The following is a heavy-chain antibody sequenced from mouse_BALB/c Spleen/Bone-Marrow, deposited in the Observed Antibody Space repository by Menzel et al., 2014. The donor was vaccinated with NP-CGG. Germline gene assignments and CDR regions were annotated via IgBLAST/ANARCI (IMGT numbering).Heavy chain of an antibody. D-gene: IGHD2-1*01. CDR3: ARYGNGLMDY. CDR1: GFNIKDTY. V-gene: IGHV14-3*02. J-gene: IGHJ4*01. CDR2: IYPADGDT. Sequence: EVQLVESGAELVKPGASVKLSCTASGFNIKDTYMHWVKQRPEQGLERIGRIYPADGDTKYDPKFQGKATITADTSSNTAYLQLSSLTSEDTAVYYCARYGNGLMDYWGQGTSVTVSS.